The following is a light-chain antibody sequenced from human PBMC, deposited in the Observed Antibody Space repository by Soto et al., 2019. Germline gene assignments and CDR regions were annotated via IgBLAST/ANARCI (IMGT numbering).Light chain of an antibody. CDR3: QQYNNWLMWT. CDR2: GAS. V-gene: IGKV3-15*01. Sequence: EIVMTQSPVTLSVSPGERATLSCRASESVSTNLAWYQQKAGQAPRLLIYGASTRATGIPARFSGSGSGTEFTLTINSLQSEDFAVYYCQQYNNWLMWTFGQGTRLEIK. J-gene: IGKJ5*01. CDR1: ESVSTN.